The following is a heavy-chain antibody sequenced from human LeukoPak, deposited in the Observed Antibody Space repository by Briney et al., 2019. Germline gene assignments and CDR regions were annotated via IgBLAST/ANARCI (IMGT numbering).Heavy chain of an antibody. V-gene: IGHV3-53*01. CDR2: IYSGGST. Sequence: GGSLRLSCAASGFTVSSNYMSWVRQAPGKGLEWVSVIYSGGSTYYADSVKGRFTISRDNSKNTLYPQMNSLRAEDTAVYYCAKERSGYDYLGDAFDIWGQGTMVTVSS. CDR1: GFTVSSNY. CDR3: AKERSGYDYLGDAFDI. J-gene: IGHJ3*02. D-gene: IGHD5-12*01.